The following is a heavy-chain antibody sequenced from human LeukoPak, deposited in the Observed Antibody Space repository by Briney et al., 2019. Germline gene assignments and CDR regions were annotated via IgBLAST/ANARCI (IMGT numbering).Heavy chain of an antibody. CDR1: GFTFDDYA. V-gene: IGHV3-9*01. D-gene: IGHD1-26*01. J-gene: IGHJ4*02. CDR2: HSWNSCRI. Sequence: GRSMRLSCAASGFTFDDYAMHWVRQAPGIGLERLSGHSWNSCRIGYAESLKGLITISRDNAKNSLYLQMNSLRAEHTAFYYCAKDKGGGSYSYFDYWGPRTLVTVSS. CDR3: AKDKGGGSYSYFDY.